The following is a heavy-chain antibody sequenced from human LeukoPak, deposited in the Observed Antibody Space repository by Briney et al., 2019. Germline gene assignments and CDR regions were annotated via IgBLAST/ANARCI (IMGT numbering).Heavy chain of an antibody. J-gene: IGHJ4*02. CDR1: GYTFTGYY. Sequence: ASVKVSCKASGYTFTGYYMHWVRQAPGQGLEWMGWINPNSGDTNYEQKFQGRVTMTRDTSISTAYMELSRLTFDDTAVYYCARAYNWGYDYWGQGTLITVSS. CDR3: ARAYNWGYDY. V-gene: IGHV1-2*02. CDR2: INPNSGDT. D-gene: IGHD1-1*01.